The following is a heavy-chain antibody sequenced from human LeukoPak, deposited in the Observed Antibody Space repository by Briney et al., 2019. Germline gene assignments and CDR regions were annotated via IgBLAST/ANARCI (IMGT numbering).Heavy chain of an antibody. V-gene: IGHV1-2*02. CDR2: INPNDGDT. D-gene: IGHD2-2*01. CDR3: ARANFLYCSSSTCLFDS. J-gene: IGHJ4*02. CDR1: GYTFTDYY. Sequence: GASVKVSCKASGYTFTDYYMHWVRQAPGQGFEWMGWINPNDGDTNYAQKFQGRVTMTRDTSISTAHMEVSRLRSDDMAVYYCARANFLYCSSSTCLFDSWGQGTLVTVSS.